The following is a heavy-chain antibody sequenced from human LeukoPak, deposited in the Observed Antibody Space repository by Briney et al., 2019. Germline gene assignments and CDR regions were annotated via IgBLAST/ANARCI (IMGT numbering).Heavy chain of an antibody. V-gene: IGHV3-30-3*01. Sequence: WGSLRLSCAASGFTFSSYAMHWVRQAPGKGLEWVAVISYDGSNKYYADSVKGRFTISRDNAKNTLYLQMNSLRAEDTAVYYCARGLNWGFDYWGQGTLVTVSS. CDR1: GFTFSSYA. D-gene: IGHD7-27*01. CDR3: ARGLNWGFDY. CDR2: ISYDGSNK. J-gene: IGHJ4*02.